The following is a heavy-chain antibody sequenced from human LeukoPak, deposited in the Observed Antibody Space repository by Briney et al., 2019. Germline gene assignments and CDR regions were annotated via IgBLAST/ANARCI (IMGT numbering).Heavy chain of an antibody. CDR3: AKAPVTTCRGAYCYPFDY. CDR1: GFTFSSSG. V-gene: IGHV3-23*01. D-gene: IGHD2-21*01. CDR2: INGSGGTT. Sequence: GGSLRLSCAASGFTFSSSGMSWVRQAPGKGLEWVSDINGSGGTTYHADSVEGRFTISRDSSKNTLFLQMNRLRPEDAAVYYCAKAPVTTCRGAYCYPFDYWGQGTLVTVSS. J-gene: IGHJ4*02.